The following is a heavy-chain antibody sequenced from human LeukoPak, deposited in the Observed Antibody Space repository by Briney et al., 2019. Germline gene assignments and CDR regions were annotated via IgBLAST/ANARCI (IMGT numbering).Heavy chain of an antibody. Sequence: ASVKVSCKASGYTFTSYYMHWVRQAPGQGLEWMGIINLSGGRTSYAQKFQGRVTMTRDMSTSTVYMELSSLRSEDTAVYYCARDNSVGDYAWWFDPWGQGTLVTISS. J-gene: IGHJ5*02. D-gene: IGHD1-26*01. CDR1: GYTFTSYY. CDR3: ARDNSVGDYAWWFDP. CDR2: INLSGGRT. V-gene: IGHV1-46*01.